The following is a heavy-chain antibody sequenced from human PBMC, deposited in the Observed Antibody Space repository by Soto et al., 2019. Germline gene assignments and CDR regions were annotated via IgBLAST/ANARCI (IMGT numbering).Heavy chain of an antibody. D-gene: IGHD5-12*01. V-gene: IGHV1-18*01. J-gene: IGHJ6*02. CDR2: ISAYNGDT. CDR1: GYTFGSYS. Sequence: VKVSCKPSGYTFGSYSINWVRQAPGQGLEWMGWISAYNGDTQYVQKFQDRVTMTTNTSTSTAYMELRRLRSDDTAVYYCARGGIVSTNKGKMDVWGQGTTVTVSS. CDR3: ARGGIVSTNKGKMDV.